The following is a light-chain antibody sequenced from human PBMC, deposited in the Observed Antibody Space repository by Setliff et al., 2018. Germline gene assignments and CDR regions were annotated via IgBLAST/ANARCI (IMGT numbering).Light chain of an antibody. CDR2: DTS. CDR1: QSVSSGF. V-gene: IGKV3-20*01. Sequence: EIVLTQSPGTLSLSPGERATLSCRASQSVSSGFLAWYQQKPGQAPSLLIYDTSSRATGIPDRFSGSGSGTDFTLTISRLEPEDFAVYYCQKYGSSVTFGGGTKVEIK. J-gene: IGKJ4*01. CDR3: QKYGSSVT.